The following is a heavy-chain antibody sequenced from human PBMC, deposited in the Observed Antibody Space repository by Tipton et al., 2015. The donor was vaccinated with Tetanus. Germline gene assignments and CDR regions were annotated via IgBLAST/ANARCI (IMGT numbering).Heavy chain of an antibody. CDR3: ARGRSEEYGSGSHIFDY. J-gene: IGHJ4*02. CDR1: GFTFSSYW. V-gene: IGHV3-74*01. D-gene: IGHD3-10*01. Sequence: SLRLSCAASGFTFSSYWMHWVRQAPGKGLVWVSRINSDGSSTSYADSVKGRFTISRDNAKNTLYLQMNSLRAEDTAVYYCARGRSEEYGSGSHIFDYWGQGTLVTVSS. CDR2: INSDGSST.